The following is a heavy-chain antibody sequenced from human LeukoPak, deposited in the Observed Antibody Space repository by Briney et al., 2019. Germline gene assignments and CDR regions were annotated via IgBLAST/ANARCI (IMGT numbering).Heavy chain of an antibody. V-gene: IGHV3-7*01. CDR1: GFPFSTFW. CDR2: IKQDGSEK. CDR3: ARVPPGYSSGWPTGGEY. J-gene: IGHJ4*02. Sequence: GALRLSFAASGFPFSTFWMSWVGQVPGKGLEWAANIKQDGSEKYYVNSAKGRFTISGANAKNSLYLKMTTLRAGDTAVYYCARVPPGYSSGWPTGGEYWGQGTLVTVSS. D-gene: IGHD6-19*01.